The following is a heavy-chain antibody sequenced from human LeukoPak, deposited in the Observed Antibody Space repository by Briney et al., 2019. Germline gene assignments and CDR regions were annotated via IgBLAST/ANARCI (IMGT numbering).Heavy chain of an antibody. CDR3: ARHTIPARGHYYYGMDV. J-gene: IGHJ6*02. CDR1: GGSFSGYY. D-gene: IGHD3-10*01. V-gene: IGHV4-39*01. CDR2: IYYSGST. Sequence: SETLSLTCAVYGGSFSGYYWGWIRQPPGKGLEWIGSIYYSGSTYYNPSLKSRVTISVDTSKNQFSLKLSSVTAADTAVYYCARHTIPARGHYYYGMDVWGQGTTVTVSS.